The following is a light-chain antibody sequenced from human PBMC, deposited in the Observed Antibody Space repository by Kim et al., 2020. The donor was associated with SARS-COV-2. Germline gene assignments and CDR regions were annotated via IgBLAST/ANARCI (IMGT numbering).Light chain of an antibody. J-gene: IGKJ4*01. CDR2: IAS. V-gene: IGKV1-9*01. Sequence: ASVGYRGTITFRSSQCISSHLAWYQQTPGKAPKRLIYIASTLQSGVPARFGGSGAGTDFTLTISHLQPEDFATYFCQQLNVYPLTFDGRTKVDIK. CDR3: QQLNVYPLT. CDR1: QCISSH.